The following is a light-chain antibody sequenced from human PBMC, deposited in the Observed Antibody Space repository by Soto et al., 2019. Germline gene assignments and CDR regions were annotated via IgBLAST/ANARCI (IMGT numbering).Light chain of an antibody. CDR1: SSNIENNY. CDR2: DDD. Sequence: QSVLTQLPSVSAAPGQKVTISCSGSSSNIENNYVSWYQQFSGAAPKLLIYDDDKRYPEIPDRFSGSKSGTSATLGITGLQTGDEADYYCGTWDSGLNAVVFGGGTKVTVL. V-gene: IGLV1-51*01. J-gene: IGLJ2*01. CDR3: GTWDSGLNAVV.